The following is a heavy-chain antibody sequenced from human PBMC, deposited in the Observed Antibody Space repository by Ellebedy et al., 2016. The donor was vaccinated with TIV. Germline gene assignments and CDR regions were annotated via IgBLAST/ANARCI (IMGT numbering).Heavy chain of an antibody. D-gene: IGHD6-13*01. J-gene: IGHJ1*01. Sequence: SVKVSXXASGGTFSSYAISWVRQAPGQGLEWMGGIIPIFGTANYAQKFQGRVTITADESTSTAYMELSSLRSEDTAVYYCAREGGWIAAAVGYFQHWGQGTLVTVSS. CDR3: AREGGWIAAAVGYFQH. V-gene: IGHV1-69*13. CDR2: IIPIFGTA. CDR1: GGTFSSYA.